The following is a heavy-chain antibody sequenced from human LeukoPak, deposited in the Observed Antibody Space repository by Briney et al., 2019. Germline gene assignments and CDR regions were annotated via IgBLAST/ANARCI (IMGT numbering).Heavy chain of an antibody. CDR1: GYTFTSYG. CDR3: ARAWLRAFDI. D-gene: IGHD5-12*01. V-gene: IGHV1-18*01. Sequence: ASVKVSCKASGYTFTSYGNRWVRQAHGQGKEWMGGISAYNGNRNYAQKLHGRGTMTTDTSTSTAYMELRSLRSDDTAVYYCARAWLRAFDIWGQGTMVTVSS. CDR2: ISAYNGNR. J-gene: IGHJ3*02.